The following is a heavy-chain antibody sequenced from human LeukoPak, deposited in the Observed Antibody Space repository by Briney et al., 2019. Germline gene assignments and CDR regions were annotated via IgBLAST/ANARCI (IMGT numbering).Heavy chain of an antibody. CDR2: IYGRGNT. D-gene: IGHD2-21*02. CDR1: GASISSYY. Sequence: SETLSLTCTVSGASISSYYWSWIRQPAGKGLEWIGRIYGRGNTNYNPSLNSLVSMSADTSKNQFSLRLNSVTAADTAVYYCARYGGSGDTRGYFDYWGQGTLVTVSS. CDR3: ARYGGSGDTRGYFDY. V-gene: IGHV4-4*07. J-gene: IGHJ4*02.